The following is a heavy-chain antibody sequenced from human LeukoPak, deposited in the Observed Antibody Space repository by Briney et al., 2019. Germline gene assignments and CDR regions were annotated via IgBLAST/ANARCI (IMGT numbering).Heavy chain of an antibody. Sequence: GGSLRLXCAASGFTSSNYAMSWVRRTPGKGLQCISSISSGNSYIYYADSVKGRFTISRGNAKNSLYLQMNNLRVEDTAVYYCVQIRGLGWFDPWGQGSLVTVSS. CDR3: VQIRGLGWFDP. V-gene: IGHV3-21*01. J-gene: IGHJ5*02. CDR2: ISSGNSYI. CDR1: GFTSSNYA. D-gene: IGHD3-10*01.